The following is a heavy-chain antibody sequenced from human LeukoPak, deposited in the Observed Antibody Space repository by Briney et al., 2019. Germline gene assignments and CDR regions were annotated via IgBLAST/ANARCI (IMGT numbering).Heavy chain of an antibody. J-gene: IGHJ5*02. D-gene: IGHD3-16*01. CDR2: INPNSRGT. Sequence: ASVKVSCKTSGYSFTDYYMHWVRQAPGRGLEWMGWINPNSRGTSSAQKFQGRVTMTRDTSITTVYMEVSWLTSDDTAIYYCARADRLHGGPYLIGPWGQGTLVTVSS. CDR3: ARADRLHGGPYLIGP. V-gene: IGHV1-2*02. CDR1: GYSFTDYY.